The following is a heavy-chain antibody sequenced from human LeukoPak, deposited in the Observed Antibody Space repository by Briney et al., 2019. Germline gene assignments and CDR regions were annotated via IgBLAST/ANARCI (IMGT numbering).Heavy chain of an antibody. CDR3: ARRLATTDFDY. V-gene: IGHV5-51*01. CDR1: GYSFTGYW. D-gene: IGHD5-24*01. J-gene: IGHJ4*02. CDR2: IYPGDSDT. Sequence: GESLKISCKGSGYSFTGYWIEWVRQMPGKGLEWMGIIYPGDSDTRYSPSFQGQVTISADKSTSPAYLQCSSLKASDTAMYYCARRLATTDFDYWGQGTLVTVSS.